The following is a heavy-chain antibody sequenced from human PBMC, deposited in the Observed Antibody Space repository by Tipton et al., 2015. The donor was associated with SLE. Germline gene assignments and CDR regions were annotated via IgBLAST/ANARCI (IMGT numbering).Heavy chain of an antibody. CDR3: TGNYYDSSGNHPAYYGMDV. Sequence: QLVQSGGGLVQPGRSLRLSCTASGFIFGDYAMTWVRQAPGKGLEWVGFIYGGTTEYAASVKGRFTISRDDSNSIAYLQMNSLQTEDTAVYYCTGNYYDSSGNHPAYYGMDVWGQGTTVTVSS. J-gene: IGHJ6*02. D-gene: IGHD3-22*01. V-gene: IGHV3-49*04. CDR1: GFIFGDYA. CDR2: IYGGTT.